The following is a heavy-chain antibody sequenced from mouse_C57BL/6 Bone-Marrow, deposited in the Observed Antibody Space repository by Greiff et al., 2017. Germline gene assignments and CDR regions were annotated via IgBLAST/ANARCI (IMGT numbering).Heavy chain of an antibody. CDR1: GYTFTDYE. D-gene: IGHD1-1*01. J-gene: IGHJ2*01. V-gene: IGHV1-15*01. CDR3: TVPYYYGSSNYFDY. Sequence: VKLMESGAELVRPGASVTLSCKASGYTFTDYEMHWVKQTPVHGLEWIGAIDPETGGTAYNQKFKGKAILTADKSSSTAYMELRSMTSEDSAVYYCTVPYYYGSSNYFDYWGQGTTLTVSS. CDR2: IDPETGGT.